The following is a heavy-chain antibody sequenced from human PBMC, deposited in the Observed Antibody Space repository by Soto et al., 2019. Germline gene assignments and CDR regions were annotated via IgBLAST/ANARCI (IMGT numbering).Heavy chain of an antibody. D-gene: IGHD4-17*01. J-gene: IGHJ3*02. CDR2: IYYSGST. Sequence: QVQLQESGPGLVKPSETLSLTCTVSGGSISSYYWSWIRQPPGKGLEWIGYIYYSGSTNYNPSLKSPLTISVDTSQNQFSLKLSSVTAADTAVYYCARYNDYGDAFDIWGQGTMVTVSS. CDR3: ARYNDYGDAFDI. V-gene: IGHV4-59*01. CDR1: GGSISSYY.